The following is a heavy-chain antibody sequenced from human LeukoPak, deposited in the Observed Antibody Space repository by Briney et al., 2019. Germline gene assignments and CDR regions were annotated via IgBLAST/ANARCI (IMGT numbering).Heavy chain of an antibody. J-gene: IGHJ4*02. CDR3: ARDWFHAIDY. CDR2: IESDGRRT. V-gene: IGHV3-74*03. Sequence: GGSLRLSCAASGFTFSSTWMHWVRQVPGKELVWVARIESDGRRTTYAESVKGRFTISRDNAKNTLYLEMNSLRVEDTAVYYCARDWFHAIDYWGQGTLVTVSS. D-gene: IGHD2-2*01. CDR1: GFTFSSTW.